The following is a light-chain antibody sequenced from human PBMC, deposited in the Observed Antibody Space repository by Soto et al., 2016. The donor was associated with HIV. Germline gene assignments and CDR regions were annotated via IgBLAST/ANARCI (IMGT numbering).Light chain of an antibody. Sequence: DIQMTQSPSSLSASVGDRVTITCQASQDISNYLNWYQQKPGRAPKLLIYDASNLEIGVPSRFSGSGSGTDFTLTIASLQPEDFATYYCQQGYSAPHTFGGGTRIEI. V-gene: IGKV1-39*01. J-gene: IGKJ4*01. CDR3: QQGYSAPHT. CDR1: QDISNY. CDR2: DAS.